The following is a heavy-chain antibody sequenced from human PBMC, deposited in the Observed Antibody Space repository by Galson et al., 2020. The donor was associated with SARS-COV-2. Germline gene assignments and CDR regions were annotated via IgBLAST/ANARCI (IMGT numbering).Heavy chain of an antibody. J-gene: IGHJ4*02. Sequence: GESLKISCEASGFTFSASAIHWVRQAPGKGLEWVAVISNDGTNKYYADSVKGRFTISRDNSKNTLYLQMNNLRSEDTAVYYCARVEVEWELLGHCDYWGQGTLVTVSS. CDR2: ISNDGTNK. V-gene: IGHV3-30*04. CDR3: ARVEVEWELLGHCDY. CDR1: GFTFSASA. D-gene: IGHD1-26*01.